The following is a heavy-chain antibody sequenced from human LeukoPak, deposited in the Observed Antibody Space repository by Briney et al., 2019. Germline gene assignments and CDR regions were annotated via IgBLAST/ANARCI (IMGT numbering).Heavy chain of an antibody. D-gene: IGHD3-22*01. J-gene: IGHJ6*02. CDR2: ISAYNGNK. Sequence: GASVKVSCTASGYTFTSYGISWVRQAPGQGLEWMGWISAYNGNKNYAQKLQGRVTMTTDTSTSTAYMELRSLRSDDTAVYYCARESYYYDSSGSCGMDVWGQGTTVTVSS. V-gene: IGHV1-18*01. CDR1: GYTFTSYG. CDR3: ARESYYYDSSGSCGMDV.